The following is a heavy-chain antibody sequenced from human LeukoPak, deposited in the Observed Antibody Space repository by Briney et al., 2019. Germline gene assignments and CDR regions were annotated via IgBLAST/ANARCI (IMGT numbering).Heavy chain of an antibody. CDR3: ARESTEDRPGS. CDR1: GFTFSSYA. CDR2: ISGSGVST. D-gene: IGHD5/OR15-5a*01. V-gene: IGHV3-23*01. J-gene: IGHJ5*02. Sequence: GGSLRLSCAASGFTFSSYAMSWVRQAPGKGLEWVSAISGSGVSTYYADSVKGRFTVSRDNSKNTLFLQMNSLRAEDTAVYYCARESTEDRPGSWGQGTLVTVSS.